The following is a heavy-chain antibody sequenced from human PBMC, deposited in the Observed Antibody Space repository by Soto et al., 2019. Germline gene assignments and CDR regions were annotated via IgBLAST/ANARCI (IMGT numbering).Heavy chain of an antibody. V-gene: IGHV1-18*01. CDR1: GYSFTRYG. D-gene: IGHD3-16*01. J-gene: IGHJ6*02. CDR2: INTYNGNT. Sequence: ASVKVSCKASGYSFTRYGIAWARQAPGQGLEWMGWINTYNGNTNYAQNLQGRVTLTTDTSTSTAYMELTSLRSNDAAIYYCAMVDVYVTPSPQDVWGQGTTVTVSS. CDR3: AMVDVYVTPSPQDV.